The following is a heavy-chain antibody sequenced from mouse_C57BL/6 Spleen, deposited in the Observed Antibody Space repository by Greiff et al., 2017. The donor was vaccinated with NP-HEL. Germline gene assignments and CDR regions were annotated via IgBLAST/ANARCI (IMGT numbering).Heavy chain of an antibody. J-gene: IGHJ3*01. CDR3: ARGETAQATPFAY. D-gene: IGHD3-2*02. CDR1: GYSITSGYD. V-gene: IGHV3-1*01. Sequence: EVQLQESGPGMVKPSQSLSLTCTVTGYSITSGYDWHWIRHFPGNKLEWMGYISYSGSTNYNPSLKSRISITHDTSKNHFFLKLNSVTTEDTATYYCARGETAQATPFAYWGQGTLVTVSA. CDR2: ISYSGST.